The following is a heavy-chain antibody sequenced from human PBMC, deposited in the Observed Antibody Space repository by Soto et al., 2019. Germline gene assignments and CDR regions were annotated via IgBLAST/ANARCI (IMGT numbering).Heavy chain of an antibody. CDR3: AIDLWGAGIVGATALDY. V-gene: IGHV3-23*01. D-gene: IGHD1-26*01. CDR2: ISGSGGST. Sequence: PGGSLRLSCAASGFTFSSYAMSWVRQAPGKGLEWVSAISGSGGSTYYADSVKGRFTISRDNSKNTLYLQMNSLRAEDTAVYYCAIDLWGAGIVGATALDYWGQGTLVTVSS. CDR1: GFTFSSYA. J-gene: IGHJ4*02.